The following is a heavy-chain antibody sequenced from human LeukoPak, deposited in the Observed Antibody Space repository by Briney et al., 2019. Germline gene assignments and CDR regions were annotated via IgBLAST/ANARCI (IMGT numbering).Heavy chain of an antibody. Sequence: GGSLRLSCVASGLDFSKYNMNWVRQVPGKGLEWVSCIHESSGDVYYADSVKGRFTISRDNSKNTLYLQMSSLRAEDTAVYYCARELLSSGWYCGMDVWGQGTTVTVSS. CDR2: IHESSGDV. D-gene: IGHD6-19*01. V-gene: IGHV3-21*04. CDR1: GLDFSKYN. J-gene: IGHJ6*02. CDR3: ARELLSSGWYCGMDV.